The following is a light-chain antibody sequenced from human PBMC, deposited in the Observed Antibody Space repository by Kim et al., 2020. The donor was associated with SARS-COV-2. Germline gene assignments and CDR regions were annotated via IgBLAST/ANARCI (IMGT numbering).Light chain of an antibody. CDR2: QDV. CDR3: QAWDRNTVV. CDR1: KLGEKF. Sequence: VTPGQTSNYTCSEDKLGEKFACWYQQRPGQSPVLVIHQDVRRPAGIPERFSGSNSGNTATLTISGTQAMDEADYYCQAWDRNTVVFGGGTQLTVL. V-gene: IGLV3-1*01. J-gene: IGLJ2*01.